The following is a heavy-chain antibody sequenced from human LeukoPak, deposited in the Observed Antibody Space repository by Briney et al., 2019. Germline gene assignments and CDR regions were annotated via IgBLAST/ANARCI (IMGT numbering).Heavy chain of an antibody. D-gene: IGHD3-22*01. Sequence: GGSLRLSCAASGFTFSSYGMHGVRQAPGKGLEWVAVISYDGSNKYYADSVKGRFTISRDNSKNTLYLQMNSLRAEDTAVYYCAKGEHYDSSGYFPDYWGQGTLVTVSS. CDR3: AKGEHYDSSGYFPDY. V-gene: IGHV3-30*18. J-gene: IGHJ4*02. CDR1: GFTFSSYG. CDR2: ISYDGSNK.